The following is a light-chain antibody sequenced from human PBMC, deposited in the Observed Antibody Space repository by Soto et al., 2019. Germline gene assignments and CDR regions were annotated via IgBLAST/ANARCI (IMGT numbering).Light chain of an antibody. V-gene: IGKV3-15*01. Sequence: EIVMTQSPATLSVSPGDRATLSCRASQSVSSSLAWYQQIPGQAPRLLIYDASTRATGIPARFGGSGSGTEFTLTISSLQSEDFAVHYCLQYNNWPPLTFGGGTKVELK. CDR2: DAS. CDR1: QSVSSS. CDR3: LQYNNWPPLT. J-gene: IGKJ4*01.